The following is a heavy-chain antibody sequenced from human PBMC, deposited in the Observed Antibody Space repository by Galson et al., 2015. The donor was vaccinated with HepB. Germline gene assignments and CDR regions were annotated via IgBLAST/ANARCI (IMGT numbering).Heavy chain of an antibody. CDR2: ITLTFGTT. CDR3: ARGRGGSLAPYDP. V-gene: IGHV1-8*01. D-gene: IGHD2-21*01. J-gene: IGHJ5*02. CDR1: GGTFSNYG. Sequence: SVKVSCKASGGTFSNYGITWVRQAPGEGPEWMGGITLTFGTTDYGQKFQGRFTMTRNTSITTAYMELSSLTSEDSAIYYCARGRGGSLAPYDPWGQGTLVIVSS.